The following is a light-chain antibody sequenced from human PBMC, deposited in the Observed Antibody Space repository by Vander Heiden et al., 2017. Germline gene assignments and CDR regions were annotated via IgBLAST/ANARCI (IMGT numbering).Light chain of an antibody. CDR1: QSISSW. CDR2: KAS. V-gene: IGKV1-5*03. J-gene: IGKJ1*01. Sequence: DIKMAQSPSTLSASVGGRVTITCRASQSISSWLAWYQQKPGKAPKLLIYKASSLESGLPSRFSGSGSGTEFTLTISSLQPDDFATYYCQQYNSYSPTFGQGTKVEIK. CDR3: QQYNSYSPT.